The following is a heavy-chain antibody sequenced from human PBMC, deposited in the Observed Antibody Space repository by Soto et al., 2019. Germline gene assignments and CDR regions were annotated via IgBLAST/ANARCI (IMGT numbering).Heavy chain of an antibody. CDR1: GFTFSSYG. V-gene: IGHV3-30*18. Sequence: QVRLVESGGGVVQPGRSLRLSCAASGFTFSSYGMHWVRQAPGKGLEWVAVISYDGSNKYYADSVKGRFTISRDNSKNTLYLQMNSLRAEDTAVYYCAKEGIAVAGTPYNWSDPWGQGTLVTVSS. CDR3: AKEGIAVAGTPYNWSDP. J-gene: IGHJ5*02. CDR2: ISYDGSNK. D-gene: IGHD6-19*01.